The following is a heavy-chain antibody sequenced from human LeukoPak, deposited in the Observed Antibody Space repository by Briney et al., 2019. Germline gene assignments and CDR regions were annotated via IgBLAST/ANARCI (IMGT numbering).Heavy chain of an antibody. CDR3: AKDDGDL. Sequence: GGSLRLSCVASGFTFSSYGMHWVRQAPGKGLEWVAFIRYDGSNKYYADSVEGRFTISRDNPKNTVYLQMNSLRGEDTAVYYCAKDDGDLGGQGTLVTVSS. V-gene: IGHV3-30*02. CDR1: GFTFSSYG. CDR2: IRYDGSNK. J-gene: IGHJ4*02.